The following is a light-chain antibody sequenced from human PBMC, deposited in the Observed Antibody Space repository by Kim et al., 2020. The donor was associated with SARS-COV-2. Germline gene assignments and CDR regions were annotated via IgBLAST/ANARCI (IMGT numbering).Light chain of an antibody. CDR2: YKSDSNK. Sequence: FTCPLRSGIHVDIYIIFWYQQKPGSLPRYLLRYKSDSNKEQGSGVPSRFSGSKDASTNAGLVLISGLQSEDEADYYCAIWYSNTWVFGGGTQLTVL. V-gene: IGLV5-39*01. CDR3: AIWYSNTWV. J-gene: IGLJ3*02. CDR1: SGIHVDIYI.